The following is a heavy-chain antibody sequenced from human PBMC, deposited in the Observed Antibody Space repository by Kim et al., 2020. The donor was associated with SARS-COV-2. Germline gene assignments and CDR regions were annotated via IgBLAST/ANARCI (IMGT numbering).Heavy chain of an antibody. J-gene: IGHJ4*02. CDR3: ARDMNPTVYDY. D-gene: IGHD4-4*01. V-gene: IGHV1-3*01. Sequence: TKNSQKCQGRVTITRDTAANTAYMDLSSLTSEDTAIYYCARDMNPTVYDYWGQGPLVTVSS. CDR2: T.